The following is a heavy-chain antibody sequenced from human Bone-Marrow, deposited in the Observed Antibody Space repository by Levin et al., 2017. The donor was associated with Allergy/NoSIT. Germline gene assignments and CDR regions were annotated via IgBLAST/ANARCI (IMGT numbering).Heavy chain of an antibody. J-gene: IGHJ4*02. D-gene: IGHD3-3*01. CDR2: IKSKTDGGTT. CDR3: TTDRGVGVALN. V-gene: IGHV3-15*01. CDR1: GFTCNNAW. Sequence: GGSLRLSCAASGFTCNNAWMSWVRQAPGKGLEWVGRIKSKTDGGTTDYAAPVKGRFTISRDDSKNTLYVQMNSLKTEDTAVYYCTTDRGVGVALNWGQGTLVTVSS.